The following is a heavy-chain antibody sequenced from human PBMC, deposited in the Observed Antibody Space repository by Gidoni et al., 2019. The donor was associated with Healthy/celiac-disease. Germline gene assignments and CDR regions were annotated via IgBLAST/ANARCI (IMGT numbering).Heavy chain of an antibody. CDR3: ARDFNLYCSGGSCYYYYYGMDV. V-gene: IGHV1-2*02. CDR2: INPNSGGT. D-gene: IGHD2-15*01. CDR1: GYTFTGYY. Sequence: QVQLVQSGAEVKKPGASVKVSCKASGYTFTGYYMHWVRQAPGQGLEWMGWINPNSGGTNYAQKFQGRVTMTRDTSISTAYMELSRLRSDDTAVYYCARDFNLYCSGGSCYYYYYGMDVWGQGTTVTVSS. J-gene: IGHJ6*02.